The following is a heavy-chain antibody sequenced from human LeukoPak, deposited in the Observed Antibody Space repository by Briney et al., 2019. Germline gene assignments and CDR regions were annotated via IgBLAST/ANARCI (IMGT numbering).Heavy chain of an antibody. V-gene: IGHV3-13*01. Sequence: AGGSLRLSCAASGFPFSNHDMHWVRQSAGKGLEWVSRIGIAGDTFSLGSVKGRFTVSRENAKSSLYLQMNNLRAEDTAVYCCARVPYDSSGYYDYWGQGTLVTVS. CDR3: ARVPYDSSGYYDY. J-gene: IGHJ4*02. CDR2: IGIAGDT. D-gene: IGHD3-22*01. CDR1: GFPFSNHD.